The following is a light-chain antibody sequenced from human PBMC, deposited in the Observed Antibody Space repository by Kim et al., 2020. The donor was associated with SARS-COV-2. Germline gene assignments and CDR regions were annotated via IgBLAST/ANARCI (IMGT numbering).Light chain of an antibody. Sequence: EVLMTQSPATLSVSPGEGATLSCRASQNVNSLLAWYQQKPGQTPRLLIYGASTRATGIPARFTGSRSGTEFTLTISSLQSEDFAVYYCQQYNDWPRTFGQGTKVDIK. J-gene: IGKJ1*01. CDR2: GAS. CDR3: QQYNDWPRT. V-gene: IGKV3-15*01. CDR1: QNVNSL.